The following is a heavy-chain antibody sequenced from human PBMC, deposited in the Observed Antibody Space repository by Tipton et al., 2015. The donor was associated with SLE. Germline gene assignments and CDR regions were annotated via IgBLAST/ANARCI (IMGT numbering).Heavy chain of an antibody. CDR2: ISSSSSTI. D-gene: IGHD3-10*01. J-gene: IGHJ4*02. V-gene: IGHV3-48*01. CDR3: AKGPRGGGIY. Sequence: SLRLSCAASGFTFSSYSMNWVRQAPGKGLEWVSYISSSSSTIYYADSVKGRFTISRDNSKNTLYLQMNSLRAEDTAVYYCAKGPRGGGIYWGQGTLVTVSS. CDR1: GFTFSSYS.